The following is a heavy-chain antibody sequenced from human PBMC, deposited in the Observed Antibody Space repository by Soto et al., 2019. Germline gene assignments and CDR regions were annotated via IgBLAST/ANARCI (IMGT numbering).Heavy chain of an antibody. D-gene: IGHD2-8*02. CDR3: VKYRTDLGSIVRAAFDI. CDR1: GFTFSSYA. J-gene: IGHJ3*02. Sequence: GGSLSLSCSASGFTFSSYAMHWVRQAPGKGLEYVSAISSNGGSTYYADSVKGRFTISRDNSKNTLYLQMSRLRAEDTVVYYCVKYRTDLGSIVRAAFDILGQGTMVTVS. CDR2: ISSNGGST. V-gene: IGHV3-64D*06.